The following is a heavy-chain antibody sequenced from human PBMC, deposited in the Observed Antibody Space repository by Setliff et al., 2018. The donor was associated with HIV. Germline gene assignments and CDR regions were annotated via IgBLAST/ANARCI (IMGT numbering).Heavy chain of an antibody. D-gene: IGHD3-10*01. CDR3: ARLSLSLVRGIINSGDRSFDY. CDR2: IYYSGTT. CDR1: GASVNSNNYY. V-gene: IGHV4-39*01. Sequence: SETLSLTCTVPGASVNSNNYYWGWIRQPPGKGLEWIASIYYSGTTYYNPSLKSRVTISVDTSKNQFSLKLSSVTAADTAVYYCARLSLSLVRGIINSGDRSFDYWGQGSLVTVSS. J-gene: IGHJ4*02.